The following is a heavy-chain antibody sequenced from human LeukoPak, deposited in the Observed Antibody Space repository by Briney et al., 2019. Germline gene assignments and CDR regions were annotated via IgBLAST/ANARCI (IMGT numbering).Heavy chain of an antibody. CDR3: ANSRISTNYSYMDD. J-gene: IGHJ6*03. CDR2: IDHSGRS. CDR1: DGSFSGYS. V-gene: IGHV4-34*01. D-gene: IGHD1-1*01. Sequence: SETLSLTCAVYDGSFSGYSWSWLRQPPGKGLEWIGEIDHSGRSNYSPSLKSRVTISADTSKSQFSLRLSSVTAADTAMYYCANSRISTNYSYMDDWGKGTMVTV.